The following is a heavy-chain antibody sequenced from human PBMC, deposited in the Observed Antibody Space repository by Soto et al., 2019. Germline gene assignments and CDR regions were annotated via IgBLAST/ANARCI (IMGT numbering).Heavy chain of an antibody. CDR3: GRDFAASTGGGIEY. D-gene: IGHD4-17*01. CDR1: GFTFTDYY. Sequence: QVQLVESGGDLVKPGGSLRLSCAASGFTFTDYYMAWVRQAPGKGLEWISYIGITGTPISYADSVKGRFTISRDNARNSVFLQLGSPAADDTAIFYCGRDFAASTGGGIEYWGQGTLVSVSS. V-gene: IGHV3-11*01. CDR2: IGITGTPI. J-gene: IGHJ4*02.